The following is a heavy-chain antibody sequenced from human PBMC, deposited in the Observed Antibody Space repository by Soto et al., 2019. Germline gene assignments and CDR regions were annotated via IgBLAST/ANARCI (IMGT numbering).Heavy chain of an antibody. CDR3: VRHQRYSSGWYIDY. CDR2: VYYRGTT. D-gene: IGHD6-19*01. J-gene: IGHJ4*02. Sequence: LSLTCTVSGGSINSANYYWGWIRQPPGKGLEWIGNVYYRGTTYYNPSLKGRVTISVDTSKNQFSLKLSSVTAADSAVFFCVRHQRYSSGWYIDYWGQGTPVTVSS. CDR1: GGSINSANYY. V-gene: IGHV4-39*01.